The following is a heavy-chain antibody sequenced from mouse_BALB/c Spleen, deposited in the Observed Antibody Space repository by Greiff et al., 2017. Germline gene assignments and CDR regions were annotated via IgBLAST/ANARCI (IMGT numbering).Heavy chain of an antibody. J-gene: IGHJ4*01. Sequence: QVQLKESGPGLVAPSQSLSITCTVSGFSLTSYDISWIRQPPGKGLEWLGVIWTGGGTNYNSAFMSRLSISKDNSKSQVILKMNSLQTDDTAIYDCVRGWRGGMDYWGQGTSVTVAS. CDR1: GFSLTSYD. CDR2: IWTGGGT. D-gene: IGHD2-3*01. CDR3: VRGWRGGMDY. V-gene: IGHV2-9-2*01.